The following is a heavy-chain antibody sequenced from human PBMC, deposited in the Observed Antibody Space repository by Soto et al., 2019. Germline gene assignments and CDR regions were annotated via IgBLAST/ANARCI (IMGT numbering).Heavy chain of an antibody. CDR2: ISDDGSTK. J-gene: IGHJ5*02. V-gene: IGHV3-30-3*01. CDR1: GFIFSRYP. CDR3: TRADLTVTLSVFDP. D-gene: IGHD4-17*01. Sequence: QVQLVESGGGVVQPGRSLRLSCAASGFIFSRYPMHWVRQAPGKGLQWVALISDDGSTKYYADSVKGRFTISRDNSKNTLYLQMNGLSAEDTAVYYCTRADLTVTLSVFDPLGQGTLVTVSS.